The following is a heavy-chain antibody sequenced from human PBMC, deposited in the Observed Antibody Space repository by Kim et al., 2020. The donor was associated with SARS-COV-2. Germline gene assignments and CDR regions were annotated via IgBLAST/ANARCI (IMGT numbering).Heavy chain of an antibody. V-gene: IGHV5-51*01. J-gene: IGHJ1*01. CDR2: T. D-gene: IGHD1-26*01. Sequence: TRYSPSFQGQVTISADKSISTAYLQWSSLKASDTAMYYCARPTGGEYFQHWGQGTLVTVSS. CDR3: ARPTGGEYFQH.